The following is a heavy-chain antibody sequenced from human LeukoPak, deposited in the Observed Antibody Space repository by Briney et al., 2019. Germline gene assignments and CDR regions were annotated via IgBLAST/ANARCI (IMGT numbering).Heavy chain of an antibody. V-gene: IGHV1-2*02. CDR3: ARAIVGATPRFDY. Sequence: ASVKVSCKASGYTFTGYYMHWVRQAPGQGLEWMGWINPNSGGTNYAQKFQGRVTMTRDTSISTAYMELSRLRSDDTAVYYCARAIVGATPRFDYWGQGTLVTVSS. CDR1: GYTFTGYY. D-gene: IGHD1-26*01. J-gene: IGHJ4*02. CDR2: INPNSGGT.